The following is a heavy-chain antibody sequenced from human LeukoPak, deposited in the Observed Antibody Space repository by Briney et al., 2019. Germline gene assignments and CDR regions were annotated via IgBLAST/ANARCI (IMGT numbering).Heavy chain of an antibody. V-gene: IGHV3-23*01. Sequence: GGSLRLSCAASGFTFSSYAMSWVRQAPGKGLEWVSAISGSGGSTYYADSVKGRFTISRDNSKNTPYLQMNSLRAEDTAVYYCAKADLDSSGYYIAYWGQGTLVTVSS. J-gene: IGHJ4*02. CDR1: GFTFSSYA. D-gene: IGHD3-22*01. CDR3: AKADLDSSGYYIAY. CDR2: ISGSGGST.